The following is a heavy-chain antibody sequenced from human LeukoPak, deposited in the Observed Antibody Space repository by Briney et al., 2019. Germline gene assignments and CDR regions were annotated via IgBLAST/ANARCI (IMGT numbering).Heavy chain of an antibody. V-gene: IGHV3-23*01. Sequence: GGSLRLSCAASGFTFSSYAMAWVRQAPGKGLEWVSAISVSGGRTYYADSVKGRFTISRDNSKNTLYLQMNSLRADDTALYYCAKDPGHFGGWGQGTLVTVSS. CDR3: AKDPGHFGG. CDR1: GFTFSSYA. J-gene: IGHJ4*02. D-gene: IGHD3-16*01. CDR2: ISVSGGRT.